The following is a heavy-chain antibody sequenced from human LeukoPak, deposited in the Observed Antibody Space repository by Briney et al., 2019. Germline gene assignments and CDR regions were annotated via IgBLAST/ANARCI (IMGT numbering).Heavy chain of an antibody. J-gene: IGHJ6*03. V-gene: IGHV4-39*07. CDR1: GDSISSSSYY. Sequence: PSETLSLTCTVSGDSISSSSYYWGWIRQPPGKGLEWIGSIYYSGSTYYNPSLKSRVTISVDTSKNQFSLKLSSVTAADTAVYYCARVGGYDFWSGYYNYYYYYYMDVWGKGTTVTVSS. CDR3: ARVGGYDFWSGYYNYYYYYYMDV. CDR2: IYYSGST. D-gene: IGHD3-3*01.